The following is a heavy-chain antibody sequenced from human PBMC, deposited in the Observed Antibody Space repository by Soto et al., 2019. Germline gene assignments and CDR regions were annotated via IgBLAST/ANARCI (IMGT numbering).Heavy chain of an antibody. CDR2: MYHSGST. V-gene: IGHV4-30-2*03. CDR3: ERHCLQWLGQHFDY. D-gene: IGHD6-19*01. J-gene: IGHJ4*02. Sequence: SETLSLTCTVSGGSISSGGYSWSWIRQPPGKGLEWIGYMYHSGSTYYNPSLKSRVTISVDTSKNQFSLKLSSVTAADTAVYYCERHCLQWLGQHFDYWGQGTLVTVSS. CDR1: GGSISSGGYS.